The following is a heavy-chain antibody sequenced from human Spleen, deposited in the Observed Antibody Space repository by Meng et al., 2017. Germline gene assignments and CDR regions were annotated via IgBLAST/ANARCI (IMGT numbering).Heavy chain of an antibody. CDR2: INHSGST. V-gene: IGHV4-34*01. D-gene: IGHD6-19*01. Sequence: QVRLQQWGAGLLKPSETLSLTCAVYGASFSGYYWTWIRQPPGKGLEWIGEINHSGSTRYNPSLKSRVTISVDTSKNQFSLKLSSVTAADTAVYYCARGSTGWSTDYDYWGQGTLVTVSS. J-gene: IGHJ4*02. CDR1: GASFSGYY. CDR3: ARGSTGWSTDYDY.